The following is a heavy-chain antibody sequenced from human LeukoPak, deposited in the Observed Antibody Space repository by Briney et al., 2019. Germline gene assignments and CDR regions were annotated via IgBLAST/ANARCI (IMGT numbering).Heavy chain of an antibody. CDR1: GFTFSSYW. CDR3: ARARTGATTVVTPGDDAFDI. J-gene: IGHJ3*02. CDR2: INSDGSST. V-gene: IGHV3-74*01. D-gene: IGHD4-23*01. Sequence: GGSLRLSCAASGFTFSSYWMHWVRQAPGKGLVWVSRINSDGSSTSYADSVKGRFTISRDNAKNTLYLQMNSLRAEDTAVYYCARARTGATTVVTPGDDAFDIWGQGTMVTVSS.